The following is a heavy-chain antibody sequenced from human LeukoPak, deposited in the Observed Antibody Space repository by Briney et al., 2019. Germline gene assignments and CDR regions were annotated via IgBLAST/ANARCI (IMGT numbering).Heavy chain of an antibody. D-gene: IGHD3-22*01. CDR1: GGSFSGYY. CDR2: INHSGST. J-gene: IGHJ4*02. V-gene: IGHV4-34*01. CDR3: ARQALVTYYYDSSGYYFDY. Sequence: SETLSLTCAVYGGSFSGYYWSWIRQPPGKGLEWIGEINHSGSTNYNPSLKSRVTISVDTSKNQFSLKLSSVTAADTAVYYCARQALVTYYYDSSGYYFDYWGQGTLVTVSS.